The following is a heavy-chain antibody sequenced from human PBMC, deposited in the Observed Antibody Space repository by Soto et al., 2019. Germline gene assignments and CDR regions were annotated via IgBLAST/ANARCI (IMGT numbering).Heavy chain of an antibody. CDR1: GGTFSSYT. CDR3: VRDLYYDFWSGYLGYNWFDP. D-gene: IGHD3-3*01. J-gene: IGHJ5*02. V-gene: IGHV1-69*04. Sequence: SVKVSCKASGGTFSSYTISWVRQAPGQGLEWMGRIIPILGIANYAQKFQGRVTITADKSTSTAYMELSSLRSEDTAVYYCVRDLYYDFWSGYLGYNWFDPWGQGTLVTVSS. CDR2: IIPILGIA.